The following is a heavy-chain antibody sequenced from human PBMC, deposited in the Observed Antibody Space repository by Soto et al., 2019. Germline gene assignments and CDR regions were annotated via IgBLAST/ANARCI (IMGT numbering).Heavy chain of an antibody. CDR1: GFTFSSYA. D-gene: IGHD3-22*01. Sequence: GGSLRLSCAASGFTFSSYAMSWVRQAPGKGLEWVSAISGSGGSTYYADSVKGRFTISRDNSKNTLYLQMNSLRAEDTAVYYCAKSRTYYYDSSGSYWGQGTLVTVSS. V-gene: IGHV3-23*01. CDR3: AKSRTYYYDSSGSY. CDR2: ISGSGGST. J-gene: IGHJ4*02.